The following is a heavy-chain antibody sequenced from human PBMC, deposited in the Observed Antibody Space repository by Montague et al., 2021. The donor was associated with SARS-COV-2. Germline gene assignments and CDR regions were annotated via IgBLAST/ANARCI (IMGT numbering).Heavy chain of an antibody. CDR2: IYYRGST. J-gene: IGHJ4*02. CDR3: ATQEDPSGWIPGPFDF. D-gene: IGHD6-19*01. V-gene: IGHV4-39*01. CDR1: GGSISSSSYY. Sequence: SETLSLTCTVSGGSISSSSYYWAWIRQPPGKGLEWIGSIYYRGSTYYNPFLKSRVFISVDTSKNQLSLTLTSVTVADTAVYYCATQEDPSGWIPGPFDFWGQGTLLSVSS.